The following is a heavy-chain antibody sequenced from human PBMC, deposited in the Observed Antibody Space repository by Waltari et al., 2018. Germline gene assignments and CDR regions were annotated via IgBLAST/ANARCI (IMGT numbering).Heavy chain of an antibody. CDR2: IYYSGST. CDR1: GGSLSRYY. D-gene: IGHD3-10*01. V-gene: IGHV4-59*01. J-gene: IGHJ5*02. Sequence: QVQLQESGPGLVKPSETLSLTCTVSGGSLSRYYWSWIRQPPGKGLEWIGYIYYSGSTNYNPSLKSRVTISVDTSKNQFSLKLSSVTAADTAVYYCAGSYGSGRGNWFDPWGQGTLVTVSS. CDR3: AGSYGSGRGNWFDP.